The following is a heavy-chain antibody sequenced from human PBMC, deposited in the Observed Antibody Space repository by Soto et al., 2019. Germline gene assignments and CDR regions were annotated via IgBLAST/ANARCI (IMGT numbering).Heavy chain of an antibody. CDR1: GGSFSGYY. CDR2: INHSGTT. CDR3: ASGWPYYYYGMDV. V-gene: IGHV4-34*01. J-gene: IGHJ6*02. D-gene: IGHD5-12*01. Sequence: QVQLQQWGAGLLKPSETLSPTCAVYGGSFSGYYWSRIRQPPGKGLEWLGEINHSGTTNYNPALTSQVPISVDTAKNQCSLKLSPLTAADTGVYYCASGWPYYYYGMDVWGQGTTVTVSS.